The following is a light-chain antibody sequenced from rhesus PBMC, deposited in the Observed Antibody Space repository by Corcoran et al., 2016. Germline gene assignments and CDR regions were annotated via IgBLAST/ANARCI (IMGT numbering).Light chain of an antibody. CDR3: HQYYRSPWT. CDR2: WAS. Sequence: DIVMTQSPDSLAVSLEERVTINCKSSQSLLGSSNNKNYLAWYQQKPGKAPKLLIYWASTRESGVPDRFSVSGSGTDFTLTISDLQAEDVAVYYCHQYYRSPWTFGQGTKVEIK. J-gene: IGKJ1*01. CDR1: QSLLGSSNNKNY. V-gene: IGKV4-1*01.